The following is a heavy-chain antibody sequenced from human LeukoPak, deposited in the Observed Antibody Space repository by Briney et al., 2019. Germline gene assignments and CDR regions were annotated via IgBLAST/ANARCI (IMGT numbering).Heavy chain of an antibody. CDR1: GFTLSTYE. Sequence: PGGSLRLSCAASGFTLSTYEMNWVRQAPGKGLEWVSYISSSGSTIYYADSVKGRFTISRDNAKNSLYLQMNSLRAEDTAVYYCARGPLHVVVPAATWSDHWGQGSLVTVSS. V-gene: IGHV3-48*03. J-gene: IGHJ5*02. D-gene: IGHD2-2*01. CDR3: ARGPLHVVVPAATWSDH. CDR2: ISSSGSTI.